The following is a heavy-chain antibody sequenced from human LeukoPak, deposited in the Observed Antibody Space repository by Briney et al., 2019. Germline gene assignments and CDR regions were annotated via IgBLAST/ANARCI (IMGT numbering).Heavy chain of an antibody. CDR2: IIPIFGTA. D-gene: IGHD5-12*01. J-gene: IGHJ3*02. CDR3: ARDWEYSGYASGAFDI. CDR1: GGTFSSYA. V-gene: IGHV1-69*15. Sequence: GASVKVSCKASGGTFSSYAISWVRQAPGQGLEWMGRIIPIFGTANYAQKFQGRVTITADESTSTAYMELSSLRSEDTAVYYCARDWEYSGYASGAFDIWGQGTMVTVSS.